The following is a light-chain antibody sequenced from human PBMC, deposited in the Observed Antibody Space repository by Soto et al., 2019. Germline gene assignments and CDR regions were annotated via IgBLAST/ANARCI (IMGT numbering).Light chain of an antibody. J-gene: IGLJ2*01. V-gene: IGLV1-44*01. CDR3: AAWDDSLNGVV. CDR1: NSNIGSNT. Sequence: QSVLTQPTSASGTPGQRVTISCSGSNSNIGSNTVNWYQQLPGTAPKLLIYNNNRRPSGVPDRFSGSKSGTSASLAISGRQSEDEADYYCAAWDDSLNGVVFGGGTKLTVL. CDR2: NNN.